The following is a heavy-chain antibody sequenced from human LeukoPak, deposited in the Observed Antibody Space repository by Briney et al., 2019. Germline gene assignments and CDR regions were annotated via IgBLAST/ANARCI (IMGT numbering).Heavy chain of an antibody. D-gene: IGHD4-23*01. Sequence: SETLSLTCAVYGGSFSGFYWSWIRQPPGKGLEWIGEINHSGSTNYNPSLKSRVTISVDTSKNHFSLKLSSVTAADTAVYYCARPPRGNSKGWYFDLWGRGTLVTVSS. V-gene: IGHV4-34*01. J-gene: IGHJ2*01. CDR1: GGSFSGFY. CDR3: ARPPRGNSKGWYFDL. CDR2: INHSGST.